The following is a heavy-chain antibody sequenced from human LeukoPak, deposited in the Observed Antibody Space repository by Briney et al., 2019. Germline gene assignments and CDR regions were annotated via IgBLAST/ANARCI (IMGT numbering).Heavy chain of an antibody. CDR3: ARDPWGLHAFDI. J-gene: IGHJ3*02. D-gene: IGHD7-27*01. V-gene: IGHV4-59*11. CDR2: IYYSGSI. CDR1: GGSISSHY. Sequence: SETLSLTCTVSGGSISSHYWSWIRQPPGKGLEWIGYIYYSGSINYNPSLKSRVTISVDTSKNQFSLKLSSVTAADTAVYYCARDPWGLHAFDIWGQGTMVTVSS.